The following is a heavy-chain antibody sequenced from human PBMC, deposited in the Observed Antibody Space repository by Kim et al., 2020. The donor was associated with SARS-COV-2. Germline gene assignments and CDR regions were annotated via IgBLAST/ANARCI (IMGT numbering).Heavy chain of an antibody. CDR1: GFMFNSYA. CDR2: ITNSGGT. V-gene: IGHV3-23*01. Sequence: GGSLRLSCAASGFMFNSYAMNWVRQAPEKGLEWVSVITNSGGTYYADSVKGRFTISRDNSKNTGYLQMNSLRVEDSAIYYCVKGAGGWLTWFDPWGQGTLVTVSS. J-gene: IGHJ5*02. D-gene: IGHD6-19*01. CDR3: VKGAGGWLTWFDP.